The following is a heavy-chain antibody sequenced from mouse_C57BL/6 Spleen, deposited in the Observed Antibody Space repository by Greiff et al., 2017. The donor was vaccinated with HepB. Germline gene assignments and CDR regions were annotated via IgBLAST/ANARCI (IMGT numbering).Heavy chain of an antibody. V-gene: IGHV1-64*01. CDR2: IHPNSGST. CDR1: GYTFTSYW. D-gene: IGHD2-3*01. J-gene: IGHJ4*01. CDR3: ARDGYPYAMDY. Sequence: QVQLKQPGAELVKPGASVKLSCKASGYTFTSYWMHWVKQRPGQGLEWIGMIHPNSGSTNYNEKFKSKATLTVDKSSSTAYMQLSSLTSEDSAVYYCARDGYPYAMDYWGQGTSVTVSS.